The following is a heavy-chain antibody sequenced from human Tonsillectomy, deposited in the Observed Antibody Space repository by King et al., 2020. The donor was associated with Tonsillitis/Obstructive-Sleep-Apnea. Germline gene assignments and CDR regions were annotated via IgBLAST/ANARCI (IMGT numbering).Heavy chain of an antibody. J-gene: IGHJ4*02. Sequence: VQLVESGGGLVQPGGSLRLSCAASGFIFSSYAMSWVRQAPGKGLEWVSGIIGISNTIYYSDSVKGRFTISRTNSKNTLYLQMNSLRAEDTAVYYCAKAPRILAVGLDGHYFDYWGQGVLVTVSS. D-gene: IGHD6-19*01. CDR2: IIGISNTI. CDR3: AKAPRILAVGLDGHYFDY. CDR1: GFIFSSYA. V-gene: IGHV3-23*04.